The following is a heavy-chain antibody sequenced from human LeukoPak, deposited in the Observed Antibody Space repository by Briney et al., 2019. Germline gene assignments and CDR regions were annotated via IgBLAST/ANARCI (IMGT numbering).Heavy chain of an antibody. J-gene: IGHJ2*01. CDR2: ISSDGGST. V-gene: IGHV3-64*01. CDR3: ARGGWAYRYFDL. Sequence: GGSLRLSCAASGFTFSSYAMHWVRQAPGKGLEYVSAISSDGGSTYYANSVKGRFTISRDNSKNTLYLQMGSLRAEDMAVYYCARGGWAYRYFDLWGRGTLVTVSS. CDR1: GFTFSSYA. D-gene: IGHD6-19*01.